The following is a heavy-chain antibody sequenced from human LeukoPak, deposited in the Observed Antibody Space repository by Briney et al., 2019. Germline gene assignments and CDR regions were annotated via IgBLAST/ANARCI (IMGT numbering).Heavy chain of an antibody. D-gene: IGHD6-19*01. V-gene: IGHV4-39*07. CDR3: AREGRLVRAFDY. CDR1: GGSISSSSYY. J-gene: IGHJ4*02. Sequence: SETLSLTCTVSGGSISSSSYYWGWIRQAPGKGLEWIGSIYYSGSTYYNPSLKSRVTISVDRSKNQFSLKLNSVTAADTAVYYCAREGRLVRAFDYWGQGTLVTVSS. CDR2: IYYSGST.